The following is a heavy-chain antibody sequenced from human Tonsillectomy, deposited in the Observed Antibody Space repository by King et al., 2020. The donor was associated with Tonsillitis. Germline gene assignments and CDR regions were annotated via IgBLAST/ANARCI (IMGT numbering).Heavy chain of an antibody. V-gene: IGHV3-66*01. CDR2: IYSGGST. D-gene: IGHD1-26*01. Sequence: QLVQSGGGLVQPGGSLRLSCAASGFTVSSNYMSWVRQAPGKGLEWVSVIYSGGSTYYADSVKGRFTISRDNSKNTLYLQMNSLRAEDTAVYYCARALSHTLSGSYLFDYWGQGTLVTVSS. CDR1: GFTVSSNY. J-gene: IGHJ4*02. CDR3: ARALSHTLSGSYLFDY.